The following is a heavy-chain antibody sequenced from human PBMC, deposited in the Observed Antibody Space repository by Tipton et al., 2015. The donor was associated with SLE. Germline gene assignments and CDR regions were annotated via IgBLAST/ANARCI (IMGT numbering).Heavy chain of an antibody. CDR2: IYHSGST. D-gene: IGHD4-17*01. CDR1: GGSISSGSYY. J-gene: IGHJ4*02. V-gene: IGHV4-61*10. CDR3: ARANGDYGSGFDY. Sequence: TLSLTCTVSGGSISSGSYYWSWIRQPAGKGLEWIGSIYHSGSTYYNPSLKSRVTISVDTSKNQFSLKLSSVTAADTAVYYCARANGDYGSGFDYWGQGTLVTVSS.